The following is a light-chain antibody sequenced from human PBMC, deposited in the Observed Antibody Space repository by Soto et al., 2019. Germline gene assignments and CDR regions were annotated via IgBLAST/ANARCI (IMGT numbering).Light chain of an antibody. CDR1: QSVSGH. CDR3: QQRNNWPLT. Sequence: EIVLIQSPPTLSLSTRARATLSCRGTQSVSGHLAWYQQKPGQAPRLLIYEGSNRATGIPARFSGSGSGTAFNLTISSLEPEDFAVYYCQQRNNWPLTFGGGTKVDIK. J-gene: IGKJ4*01. CDR2: EGS. V-gene: IGKV3-11*01.